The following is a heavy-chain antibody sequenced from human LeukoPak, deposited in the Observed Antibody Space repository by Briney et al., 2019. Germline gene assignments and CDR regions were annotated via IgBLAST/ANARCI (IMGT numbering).Heavy chain of an antibody. V-gene: IGHV3-21*01. CDR3: AREVSEGFDF. CDR2: FGTRSTSI. J-gene: IGHJ4*02. D-gene: IGHD3-22*01. CDR1: GFTFSSYG. Sequence: GGSLRLSCAASGFTFSSYGMHWVRQAPGKGLEWVSSFGTRSTSIYHAGSVKGRFAISRDNAKNLLYLQMNSLRAEDTALYYCAREVSEGFDFWGQGTLVTVSS.